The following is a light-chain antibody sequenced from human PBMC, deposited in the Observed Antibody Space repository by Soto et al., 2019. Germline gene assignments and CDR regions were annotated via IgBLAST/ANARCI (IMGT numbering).Light chain of an antibody. CDR1: QSIGRF. V-gene: IGKV1-39*01. CDR2: VAS. Sequence: DIQMTQSPSSLSSSVGYIFTITCRASQSIGRFLNWHQQKPGKAPNVLINVASTLRSGVPSRFSGSGSGTDFNLTINSLQPEDFATYFCLQDYSYPLTFGGGTKVDI. J-gene: IGKJ4*01. CDR3: LQDYSYPLT.